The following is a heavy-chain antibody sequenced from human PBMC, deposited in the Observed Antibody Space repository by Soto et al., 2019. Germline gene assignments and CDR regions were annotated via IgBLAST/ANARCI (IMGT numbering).Heavy chain of an antibody. Sequence: QVHLMESGGGLVKPGGSLRLSCAGSGFTFSDYYITWIRRAPGKGLEWVSYINTLSSAIYYPDSVKGRFTISRDNAKNSVYLQMNSLRAEDTAVYYCARRLQWQLRPLDSWGRGTLVTVSS. CDR2: INTLSSAI. D-gene: IGHD6-19*01. J-gene: IGHJ4*02. V-gene: IGHV3-11*01. CDR1: GFTFSDYY. CDR3: ARRLQWQLRPLDS.